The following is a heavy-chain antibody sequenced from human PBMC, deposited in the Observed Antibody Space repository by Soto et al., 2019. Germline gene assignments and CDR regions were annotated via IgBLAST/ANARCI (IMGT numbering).Heavy chain of an antibody. D-gene: IGHD3-22*01. CDR3: ARGYYYDSSGLGRAFDI. V-gene: IGHV1-69*13. CDR2: IIPIFGTA. Sequence: SVKVSCKASGGTFSSYAISWVRQAPGQGLEWMGGIIPIFGTANYAQKFQGRVTITADESTSTAYMELSSLRSEDTAVYYCARGYYYDSSGLGRAFDIWGQGTMVTVSS. CDR1: GGTFSSYA. J-gene: IGHJ3*02.